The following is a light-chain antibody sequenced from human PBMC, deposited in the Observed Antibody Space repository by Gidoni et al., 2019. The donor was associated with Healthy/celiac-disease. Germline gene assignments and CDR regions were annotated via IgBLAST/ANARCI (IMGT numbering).Light chain of an antibody. CDR3: QQYGSSPWT. V-gene: IGKV3-20*01. Sequence: EIVLTQSPGTLSLSPGERATLSCRASQSVSSIYLAWYQQKPGQSPRLLIYGASSRATGIPDSFSGSGSGTDFTLTISRLEPEDFAVYYCQQYGSSPWTFGQGTKVEIK. J-gene: IGKJ1*01. CDR2: GAS. CDR1: QSVSSIY.